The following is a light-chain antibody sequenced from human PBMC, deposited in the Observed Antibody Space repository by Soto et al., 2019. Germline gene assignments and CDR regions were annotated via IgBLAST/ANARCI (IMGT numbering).Light chain of an antibody. CDR2: EAS. Sequence: RTDLGWYQQKPGKAPERLIYEASVLQSGVPSRFSGSGSGTEFTLTVSSLQPEAFATYHCVQHYSYSLTFVGRTQVDIK. CDR3: VQHYSYSLT. CDR1: RTD. J-gene: IGKJ4*01. V-gene: IGKV1-17*01.